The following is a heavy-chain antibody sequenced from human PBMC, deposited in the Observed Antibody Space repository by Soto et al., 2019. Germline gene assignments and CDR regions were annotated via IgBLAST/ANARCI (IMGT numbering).Heavy chain of an antibody. CDR1: GGSISSYY. D-gene: IGHD3-3*01. J-gene: IGHJ5*02. CDR2: IYYSGST. CDR3: ARAGHTYYDFWSGYYWIWFDP. V-gene: IGHV4-59*01. Sequence: SETLSLTCTVSGGSISSYYWSWIRQPPGKGLEWIGYIYYSGSTNYNPSLKSRVTISVDTSKNQFSLKLSSVTAADTAVYYRARAGHTYYDFWSGYYWIWFDPWGQGTLVTVSS.